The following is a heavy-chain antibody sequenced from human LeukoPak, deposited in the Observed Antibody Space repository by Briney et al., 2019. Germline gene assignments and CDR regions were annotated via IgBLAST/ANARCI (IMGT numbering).Heavy chain of an antibody. Sequence: GGSLRLSCAASGITFSSYSMNWVRQAPGKGLEWVSSISSSSSYIYYADSVKGRFTISRDNAKNSLYLQMNSLRAEDTAVYYCARDWGGYYDFWSGYRGYYMDVWGKGTTVTVSS. J-gene: IGHJ6*03. V-gene: IGHV3-21*01. D-gene: IGHD3-3*01. CDR1: GITFSSYS. CDR3: ARDWGGYYDFWSGYRGYYMDV. CDR2: ISSSSSYI.